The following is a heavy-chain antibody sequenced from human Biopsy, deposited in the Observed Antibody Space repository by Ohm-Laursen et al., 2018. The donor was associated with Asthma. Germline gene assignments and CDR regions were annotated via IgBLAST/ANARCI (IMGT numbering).Heavy chain of an antibody. CDR3: ARHPYNFGGFDY. V-gene: IGHV1-18*01. CDR2: ISPFTGDT. CDR1: GGTFSRYA. D-gene: IGHD5-24*01. J-gene: IGHJ4*02. Sequence: SVKVSCNASGGTFSRYAISWVRQAPGQGLEWMGWISPFTGDTHFGQKFQGRVTMTTDTSTDTAYMELRSLRSDDTAVYYCARHPYNFGGFDYWGQGSLVLVSS.